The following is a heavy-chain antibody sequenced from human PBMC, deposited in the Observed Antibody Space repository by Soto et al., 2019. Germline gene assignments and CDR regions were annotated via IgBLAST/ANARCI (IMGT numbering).Heavy chain of an antibody. CDR2: ISAYNGNT. J-gene: IGHJ4*02. D-gene: IGHD6-19*01. CDR3: ARQPVVGTAFLAY. Sequence: QVQLVQSGAEVKKPGASVKVSCKASGYTFTSYGISWVRQAPGQGLEWMGWISAYNGNTNYAQKRQGRVTMTTDTHTITTHLARRTPRSDDTAVSYGARQPVVGTAFLAYWGQGTLVTVSS. CDR1: GYTFTSYG. V-gene: IGHV1-18*01.